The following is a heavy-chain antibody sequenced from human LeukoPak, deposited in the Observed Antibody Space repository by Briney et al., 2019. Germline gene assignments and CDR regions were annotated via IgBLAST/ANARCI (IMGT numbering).Heavy chain of an antibody. D-gene: IGHD4-23*01. CDR2: IYYSGST. CDR1: GGSLSSYY. Sequence: PSETLSLTCTVSGGSLSSYYWSWIRQPPGKGLEWIGYIYYSGSTNYNPSLKSRVTISVDTSKNQFSLKLSSVTAADTAVYYCARVDDYGGNQNFDYWGQGTLVTVSS. J-gene: IGHJ4*02. V-gene: IGHV4-59*01. CDR3: ARVDDYGGNQNFDY.